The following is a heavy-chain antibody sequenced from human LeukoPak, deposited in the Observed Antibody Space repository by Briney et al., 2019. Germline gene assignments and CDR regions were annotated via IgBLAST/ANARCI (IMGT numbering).Heavy chain of an antibody. J-gene: IGHJ4*02. D-gene: IGHD3-10*01. V-gene: IGHV1-8*01. CDR1: GYTFTSYD. CDR3: ARGLPDYYGSGSYYTADY. Sequence: ASVKVSCKASGYTFTSYDINWVRQATGQGLEWMGWMNPSSGNTGYAQKFQGRVTMTRNTSISTAYMELSSLRSEDTAVYYCARGLPDYYGSGSYYTADYWGQGTLVTVSS. CDR2: MNPSSGNT.